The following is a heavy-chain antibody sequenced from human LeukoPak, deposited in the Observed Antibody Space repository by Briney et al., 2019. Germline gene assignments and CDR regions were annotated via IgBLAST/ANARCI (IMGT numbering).Heavy chain of an antibody. CDR3: ARDVGWLLQVYSGWFDP. CDR1: GYSISSSSYY. CDR2: IYYSGST. D-gene: IGHD3-3*01. Sequence: SETLSLTCTVSGYSISSSSYYWGWIRQPPGKGLEWIVSIYYSGSTYYNPSLKSRVTISVDTSKNQFSLKLSSVTAADTAVYYCARDVGWLLQVYSGWFDPWGQGTLVTVSS. V-gene: IGHV4-39*07. J-gene: IGHJ5*02.